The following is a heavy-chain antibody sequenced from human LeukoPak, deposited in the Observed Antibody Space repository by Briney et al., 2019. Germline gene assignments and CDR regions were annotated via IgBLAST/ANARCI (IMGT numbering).Heavy chain of an antibody. Sequence: PGGSLRLSCAASGFTFDDYAMHWVRQAPGKGLEWVSGIVWNSGSIDYADSVKGRFTISRDNAKNSLYLQMNSLREEDTAFYYCAKDVGYSSTITFEYWGQGTLVTVSS. D-gene: IGHD6-13*01. J-gene: IGHJ4*02. V-gene: IGHV3-9*01. CDR2: IVWNSGSI. CDR3: AKDVGYSSTITFEY. CDR1: GFTFDDYA.